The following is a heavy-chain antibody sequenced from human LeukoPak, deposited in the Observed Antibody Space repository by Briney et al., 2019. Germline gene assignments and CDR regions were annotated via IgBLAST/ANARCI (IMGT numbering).Heavy chain of an antibody. V-gene: IGHV3-30*03. CDR1: GFTFSSYG. D-gene: IGHD3-22*01. J-gene: IGHJ4*02. CDR2: ISYGGSNK. CDR3: ARAPQYSSSWPYYYDSSGRHPYDY. Sequence: GRSLRLSCAASGFTFSSYGMHWVRQAPGKGLEWVAVISYGGSNKYYADSVKGRFTISRDNSKNTLYLQMNSLRAEDTAVYYCARAPQYSSSWPYYYDSSGRHPYDYWGQGTLVTVSS.